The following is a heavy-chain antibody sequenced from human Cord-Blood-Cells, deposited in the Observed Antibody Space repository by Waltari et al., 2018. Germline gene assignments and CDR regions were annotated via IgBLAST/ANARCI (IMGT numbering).Heavy chain of an antibody. CDR3: AKDHGYRYQLLYDAFDI. CDR1: GFTFDDYA. J-gene: IGHJ3*02. Sequence: EVQLVESGGGLVQPGRSLRLSCAASGFTFDDYAMHWVWQAPGKGLEWVSGISWNSGSIGYADSVKGRFTISKDNAKNSLYLQMNSLRAEDMALYYCAKDHGYRYQLLYDAFDIWGQGTMVTVSS. V-gene: IGHV3-9*03. D-gene: IGHD2-2*02. CDR2: ISWNSGSI.